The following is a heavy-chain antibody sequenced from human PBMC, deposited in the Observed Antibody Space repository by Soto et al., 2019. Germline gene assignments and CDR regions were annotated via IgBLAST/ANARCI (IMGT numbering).Heavy chain of an antibody. J-gene: IGHJ5*02. CDR3: TRSLLSTWYNWFDP. V-gene: IGHV3-49*03. CDR1: GFTFGDYA. CDR2: IRSKAYGGTT. Sequence: PGGSLRLSCTASGFTFGDYAMSWFRQAPGKGLEWVGFIRSKAYGGTTEYAASVKGRFTISRDDSKSIAYLQMNSLKTEDTAVYYCTRSLLSTWYNWFDPWGQGTLVTVSS. D-gene: IGHD2-8*02.